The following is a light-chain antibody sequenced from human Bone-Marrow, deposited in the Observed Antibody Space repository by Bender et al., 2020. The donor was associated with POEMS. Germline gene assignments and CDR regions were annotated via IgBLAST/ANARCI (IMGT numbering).Light chain of an antibody. V-gene: IGLV3-21*04. CDR2: YDS. Sequence: SYVLTQPPSVSVAPGQTAAISCGGDRIGTKSVHWYLQRPGQAPFLVIHYDSDRPSGITERFSGSNSGNMATLTISRVEAGDEGDYYCQVWDTSGDFVVFGGGTKLTVL. J-gene: IGLJ2*01. CDR3: QVWDTSGDFVV. CDR1: RIGTKS.